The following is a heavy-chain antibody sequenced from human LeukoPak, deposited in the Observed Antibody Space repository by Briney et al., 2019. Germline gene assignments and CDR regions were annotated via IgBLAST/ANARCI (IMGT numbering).Heavy chain of an antibody. Sequence: GGSLRLSCAASGFTFDDYAMHWVRHAPGKGLEWVSGISWNSGSIGYADSVKGRFTISRDNAKNSLYLQMNSLRAEDTALYYCAKLXGXYCXCDCYLDAFDIWGQGTMVTVSS. D-gene: IGHD2-21*01. V-gene: IGHV3-9*01. CDR1: GFTFDDYA. CDR3: AKLXGXYCXCDCYLDAFDI. J-gene: IGHJ3*02. CDR2: ISWNSGSI.